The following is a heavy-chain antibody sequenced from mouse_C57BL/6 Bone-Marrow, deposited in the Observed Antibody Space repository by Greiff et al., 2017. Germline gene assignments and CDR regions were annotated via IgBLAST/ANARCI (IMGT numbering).Heavy chain of an antibody. D-gene: IGHD2-2*01. CDR1: GYTFTSYN. V-gene: IGHV1-12*01. CDR3: ARGGGYDVELDAMDD. CDR2: IYPGDGDT. J-gene: IGHJ4*01. Sequence: QVQLKESGAELVRPGASVKMSCKASGYTFTSYNMHWVKQTPRQGLEWIGAIYPGDGDTSYNQKFKGKATLTVDKSSSTAYMQLSILTSEDSAVYFCARGGGYDVELDAMDDWGQGTSVTVSS.